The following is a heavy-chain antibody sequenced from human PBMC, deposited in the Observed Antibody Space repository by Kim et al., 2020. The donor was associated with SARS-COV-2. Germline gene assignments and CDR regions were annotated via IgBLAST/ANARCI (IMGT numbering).Heavy chain of an antibody. CDR3: ARMYSSSWHRNYYYYYGMDV. CDR2: INAGNGNT. Sequence: ASVKVSCKASGYTFTSYAMHWVRQAPGQRLEWMGWINAGNGNTKYSQKFQGRVTITRDTSASTAYMELSSLRSEDTAVYYCARMYSSSWHRNYYYYYGMDVWGQGTTVTVSS. V-gene: IGHV1-3*01. CDR1: GYTFTSYA. D-gene: IGHD6-13*01. J-gene: IGHJ6*02.